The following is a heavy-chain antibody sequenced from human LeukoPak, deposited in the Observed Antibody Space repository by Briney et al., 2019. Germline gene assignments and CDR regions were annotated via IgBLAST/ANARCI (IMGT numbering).Heavy chain of an antibody. D-gene: IGHD5-18*01. Sequence: SETLSLTCTVSGGSISSYYWSRIRQPPGKGLEWIGYIYYSGSTNYNPSLKSRVTISVDTSKNQFSLKLSSVTAADTAVYYCARGGNTAIVYWGQGTLVTVSS. CDR2: IYYSGST. CDR3: ARGGNTAIVY. J-gene: IGHJ4*02. V-gene: IGHV4-59*01. CDR1: GGSISSYY.